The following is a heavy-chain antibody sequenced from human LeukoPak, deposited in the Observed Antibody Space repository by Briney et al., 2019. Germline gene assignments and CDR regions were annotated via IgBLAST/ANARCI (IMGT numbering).Heavy chain of an antibody. CDR1: GFTFSSYE. CDR2: ISSSGSTI. Sequence: PGGSLRLSCAASGFTFSSYEMNWVRQAPGKGLEWVSYISSSGSTIYYADSVKGRFTISRDNAKNSLYLQMNSLRAEDTAVYYCGRVPRTTHAFDVWGQGTMVTVSS. J-gene: IGHJ3*01. CDR3: GRVPRTTHAFDV. D-gene: IGHD1-1*01. V-gene: IGHV3-48*03.